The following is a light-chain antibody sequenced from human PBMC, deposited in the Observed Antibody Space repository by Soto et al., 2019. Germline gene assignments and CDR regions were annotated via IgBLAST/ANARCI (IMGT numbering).Light chain of an antibody. CDR2: DAS. V-gene: IGKV3-11*01. CDR1: QSVSSY. J-gene: IGKJ5*01. CDR3: QKRSNWPSIT. Sequence: EIVLTQSPATLSLSPGERATLSCRASQSVSSYLAWYQQKPGQAPRLLIYDASNRATGIPARFSGSGSGTDFTPTVGSLENEEFAVYYCQKRSNWPSITFGQGTRLEIK.